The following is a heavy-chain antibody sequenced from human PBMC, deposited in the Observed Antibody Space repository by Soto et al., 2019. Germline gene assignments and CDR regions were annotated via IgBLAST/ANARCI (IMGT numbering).Heavy chain of an antibody. CDR1: GGSFSGYS. CDR3: ARRIAARPGWFDP. J-gene: IGHJ5*02. D-gene: IGHD6-6*01. V-gene: IGHV4-34*01. Sequence: PSETLSLTCAVYGGSFSGYSWSWIRQPPGKGLEWIGEINHSGSTNYIPSLKSRVTISVDTSKNQFSLKLISVPAADTAVYYGARRIAARPGWFDPWGQGTLVTVS. CDR2: INHSGST.